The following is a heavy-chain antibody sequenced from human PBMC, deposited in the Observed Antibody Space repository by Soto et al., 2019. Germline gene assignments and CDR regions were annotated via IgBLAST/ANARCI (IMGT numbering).Heavy chain of an antibody. J-gene: IGHJ4*02. CDR1: GQTFNRYW. D-gene: IGHD3-16*01. Sequence: GGSLRLSCVASGQTFNRYWMSWVRQAPGKGLEWVANIKQDGGEEYYVDSVKGRFTISRDNSRNTLYLQMNSLRAEDTAVYYCAKALSSFYFDYWGQGTLVTVSS. V-gene: IGHV3-7*03. CDR3: AKALSSFYFDY. CDR2: IKQDGGEE.